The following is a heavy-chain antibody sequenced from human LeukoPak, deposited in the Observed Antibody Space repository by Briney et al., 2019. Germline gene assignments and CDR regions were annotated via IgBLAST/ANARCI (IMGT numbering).Heavy chain of an antibody. CDR2: IWYDGSKT. Sequence: GGSLRLSCAATGFNFSNYGMYWVRQAPGKGLEWVGLIWYDGSKTHFGDSVKGRFAVSRDNSKNTLYLQMNSLRAEDTAVYYSARGGAYYDSSGYPLLDYWGQGALVAVSS. D-gene: IGHD3-22*01. CDR3: ARGGAYYDSSGYPLLDY. CDR1: GFNFSNYG. V-gene: IGHV3-33*01. J-gene: IGHJ4*02.